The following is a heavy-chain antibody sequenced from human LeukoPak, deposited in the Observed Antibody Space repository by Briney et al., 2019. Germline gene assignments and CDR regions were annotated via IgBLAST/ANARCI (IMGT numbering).Heavy chain of an antibody. CDR2: ISGSGVST. J-gene: IGHJ4*02. CDR1: GFTFSSYA. D-gene: IGHD5-12*01. Sequence: PGGSLRLSCAASGFTFSSYAMSWVRQAPGKGLEWVSGISGSGVSTYYADSVKGRFTISRDNSKNTLYLQMNSLRAADSALYYCARDCGYSGYWEGFFDYWGQGTLVTVSS. CDR3: ARDCGYSGYWEGFFDY. V-gene: IGHV3-23*01.